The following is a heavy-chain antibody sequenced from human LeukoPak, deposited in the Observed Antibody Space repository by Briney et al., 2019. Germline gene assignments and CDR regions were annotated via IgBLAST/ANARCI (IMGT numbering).Heavy chain of an antibody. CDR3: ARVHCSGGSCYSSYYYYGMDV. V-gene: IGHV3-11*01. D-gene: IGHD2-15*01. Sequence: GGSLRLSCAASGFTFSDYYMSWIRQAPGKGLEWVSYISSSGSTIYYADSVKGRFTISRDNAKNSLYLQMNSLRAADTAVYYCARVHCSGGSCYSSYYYYGMDVWGQGTSVTVSS. CDR1: GFTFSDYY. CDR2: ISSSGSTI. J-gene: IGHJ6*02.